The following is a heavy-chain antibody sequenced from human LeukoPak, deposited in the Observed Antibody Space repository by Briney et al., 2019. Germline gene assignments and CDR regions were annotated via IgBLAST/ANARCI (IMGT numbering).Heavy chain of an antibody. CDR2: ISSNGGST. V-gene: IGHV3-64*01. D-gene: IGHD4-23*01. Sequence: PGGSLRLSCAASGFTFSSYAMHWVRQAPGKGLEYVSAISSNGGSTYYANSVKGRFTISRDNSKNTLYLQMGSLRAEDMAVYYCARARIPTTVVLIPNAFDIWGQGTMVTVSS. CDR1: GFTFSSYA. CDR3: ARARIPTTVVLIPNAFDI. J-gene: IGHJ3*02.